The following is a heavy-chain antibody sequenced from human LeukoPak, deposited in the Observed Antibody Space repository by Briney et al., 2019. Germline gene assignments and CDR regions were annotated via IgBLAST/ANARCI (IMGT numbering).Heavy chain of an antibody. Sequence: QPGGSLRLSCAASGFTLSSYSMNWVRQAPGKGLEWVSYISSSSSTIYYADSAKGRFTISRDNAKNSLYLQMNSLRAEDTAVYYCARDRYYDSSGYKREFDYWGQGTLVTVSS. J-gene: IGHJ4*02. D-gene: IGHD3-22*01. CDR1: GFTLSSYS. CDR3: ARDRYYDSSGYKREFDY. CDR2: ISSSSSTI. V-gene: IGHV3-48*01.